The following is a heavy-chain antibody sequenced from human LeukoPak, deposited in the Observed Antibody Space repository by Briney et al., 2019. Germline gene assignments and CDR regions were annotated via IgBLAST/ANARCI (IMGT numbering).Heavy chain of an antibody. CDR2: ISSSGSPI. J-gene: IGHJ4*02. Sequence: PGGSLRLSCAASGFTFSSYEMIWVRQAPGEGLEWVSYISSSGSPIYYADSVKGRFTISRDNAKNSLYLQMNSLRAEDTAVYYCARLVYSGSYFDYWGQGTLVTVSS. CDR3: ARLVYSGSYFDY. V-gene: IGHV3-48*03. D-gene: IGHD1-26*01. CDR1: GFTFSSYE.